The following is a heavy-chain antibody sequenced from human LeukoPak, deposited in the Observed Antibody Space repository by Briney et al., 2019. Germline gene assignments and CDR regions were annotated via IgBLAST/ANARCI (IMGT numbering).Heavy chain of an antibody. CDR1: GFTLRSYA. V-gene: IGHV3-30*18. D-gene: IGHD2-15*01. CDR3: AKEQGCSGGSCYSAIDY. Sequence: PGGSLRLSCAASGFTLRSYAMHWVRQAPGKGLEWVAVISDDGSHKYYADSVKGRFTISIDNSKNTLYLQMNSLRVEDTAVYYCAKEQGCSGGSCYSAIDYWSQGTLVTASS. CDR2: ISDDGSHK. J-gene: IGHJ4*02.